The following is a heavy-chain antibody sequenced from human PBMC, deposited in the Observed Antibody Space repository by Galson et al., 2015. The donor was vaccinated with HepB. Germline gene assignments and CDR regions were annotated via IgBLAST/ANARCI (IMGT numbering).Heavy chain of an antibody. V-gene: IGHV3-74*01. CDR2: INSDGSST. Sequence: SLRLSCAASGFTFSSYWMHWVRQAPGKGLVWVSRINSDGSSTSYADSVKGRFTISRDNAKNTLYLQMNSLRAEDTAVYYCARVRGTKQQLRWFDPWGQGTLVTVSS. D-gene: IGHD6-13*01. CDR3: ARVRGTKQQLRWFDP. J-gene: IGHJ5*02. CDR1: GFTFSSYW.